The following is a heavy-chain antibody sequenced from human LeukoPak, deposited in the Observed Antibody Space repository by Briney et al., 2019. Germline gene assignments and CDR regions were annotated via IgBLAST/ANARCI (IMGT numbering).Heavy chain of an antibody. J-gene: IGHJ3*02. Sequence: SETLSLTCTVSGGSISSYYWSWIRQPPGKGLECIGYIHYTGSTNYNPSLKSRVTISVDTSKNQFSLKLNSVTAADTAVYYCARVRDGYNDAYDIWGQGTMVTVTS. D-gene: IGHD5-24*01. CDR1: GGSISSYY. V-gene: IGHV4-59*01. CDR2: IHYTGST. CDR3: ARVRDGYNDAYDI.